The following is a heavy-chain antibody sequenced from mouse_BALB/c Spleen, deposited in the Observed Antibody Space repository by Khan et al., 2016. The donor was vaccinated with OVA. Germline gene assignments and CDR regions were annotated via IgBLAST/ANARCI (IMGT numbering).Heavy chain of an antibody. Sequence: QVQLKESGAELAKPGASVKMSCKASGYTFTNYWMHWVKQRPGQGLEWIGYINPSTDYTEYNQKFKDKATLTANKSSSTAYMQLSSLTSEDSAVYYCARRGVYGIFAYWGQGTLVTVSA. J-gene: IGHJ3*01. V-gene: IGHV1-7*01. CDR1: GYTFTNYW. CDR3: ARRGVYGIFAY. D-gene: IGHD2-1*01. CDR2: INPSTDYT.